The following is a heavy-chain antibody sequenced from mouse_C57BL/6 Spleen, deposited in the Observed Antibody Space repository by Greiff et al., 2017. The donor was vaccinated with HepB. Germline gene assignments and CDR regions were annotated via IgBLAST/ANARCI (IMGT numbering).Heavy chain of an antibody. D-gene: IGHD2-4*01. CDR2: ISNGGGST. J-gene: IGHJ4*01. V-gene: IGHV5-12*01. CDR3: AIAGGLRRRGMDY. Sequence: EVQGVESGGGLVQPGGSLKLSCAASGFTFSDYYMYWVRQTPEKRLEWVAYISNGGGSTYYPDTVKGRFTISRDNAKNTPYLQILRLKSEDTAMYYCAIAGGLRRRGMDYWGQGTSVTVSS. CDR1: GFTFSDYY.